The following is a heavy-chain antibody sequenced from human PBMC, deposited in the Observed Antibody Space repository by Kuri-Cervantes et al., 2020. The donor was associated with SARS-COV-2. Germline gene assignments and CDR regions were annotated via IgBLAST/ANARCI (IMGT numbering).Heavy chain of an antibody. D-gene: IGHD2-2*01. CDR1: GFTFSSYS. CDR3: ARDFRSLDCSSTSCFPGSYYYYYGMDV. V-gene: IGHV3-48*01. Sequence: GESLKISCAASGFTFSSYSMNWVRQAPGKGLEWVSYISSSSSTIYYADSVKGRFTISRDNAKNSLYLQMNSLRAEDTAVYYCARDFRSLDCSSTSCFPGSYYYYYGMDVWGQGTTVTVSS. CDR2: ISSSSSTI. J-gene: IGHJ6*02.